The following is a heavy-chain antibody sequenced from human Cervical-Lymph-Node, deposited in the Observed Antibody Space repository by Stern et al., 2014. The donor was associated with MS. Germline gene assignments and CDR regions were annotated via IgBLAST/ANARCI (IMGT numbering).Heavy chain of an antibody. CDR2: ILPDEHSQ. D-gene: IGHD5-24*01. CDR3: AREFRNGGYWIVDC. Sequence: QVQLVQSGGGVVQPGTSLRLSCAASGFTFSRFPIHWVRQAPGKGLEWVALILPDEHSQSHTDSVKGRFTLSRDNSKNTVYLQMNNVRPDDTAVYYCAREFRNGGYWIVDCWGQGTLVTVSS. J-gene: IGHJ4*02. V-gene: IGHV3-30-3*01. CDR1: GFTFSRFP.